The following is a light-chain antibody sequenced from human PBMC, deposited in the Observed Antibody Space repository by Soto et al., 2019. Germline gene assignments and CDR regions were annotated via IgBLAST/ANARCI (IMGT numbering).Light chain of an antibody. J-gene: IGKJ4*01. CDR1: QSFGSR. V-gene: IGKV1-5*01. CDR3: QQYSSYSLT. Sequence: DIQMTQSPSTLSASVGDRVTITCRASQSFGSRLAWYQQKPGKAPKILIYDASNLESGVPSRFSGSGSGTEFTLTISSLQPDDFATYYCQQYSSYSLTFGGGTKVEIK. CDR2: DAS.